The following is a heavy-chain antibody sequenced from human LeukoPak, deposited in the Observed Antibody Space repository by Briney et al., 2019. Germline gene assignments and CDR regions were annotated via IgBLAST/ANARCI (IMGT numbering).Heavy chain of an antibody. D-gene: IGHD3-3*01. CDR1: GYSFTSYR. J-gene: IGHJ4*02. CDR3: ARQASSDFWSGYSAFDY. V-gene: IGHV5-51*01. Sequence: GESLKISCKGSGYSFTSYRIGWGRQMPGKGLEWMGIIYPGDSDTRYSPSFQGQVTIAADKSISTAYLQWSSLKASDTAMYYCARQASSDFWSGYSAFDYWGQGTLVTVSS. CDR2: IYPGDSDT.